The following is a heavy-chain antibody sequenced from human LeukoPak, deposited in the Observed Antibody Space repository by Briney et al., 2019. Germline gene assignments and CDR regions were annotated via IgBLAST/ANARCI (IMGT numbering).Heavy chain of an antibody. CDR3: AKDPGRFGP. V-gene: IGHV3-30-3*01. D-gene: IGHD3-3*01. J-gene: IGHJ5*02. CDR2: ISYDGSNK. CDR1: GFTFSSYA. Sequence: GGSLRLSCAASGFTFSSYAMHWVRQAPGKGLEWVAVISYDGSNKYYADSVKGRFTISRDNSKNTLYLQMNSLRAEDTAVYYCAKDPGRFGPWGQGTLVTVSS.